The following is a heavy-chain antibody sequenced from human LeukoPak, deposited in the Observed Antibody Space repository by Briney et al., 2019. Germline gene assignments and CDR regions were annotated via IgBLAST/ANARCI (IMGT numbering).Heavy chain of an antibody. Sequence: GGSLRLSCAASGFTFSNAWMSWVRQAPGKGLEWVGRIKSKTDGGTTDYAAPVKGRFTISRDDSKNTLYLQMNSLKTEDTAVYYCTTDPPINDYGDSTGGDWFDPWGQGTLVTVSS. CDR3: TTDPPINDYGDSTGGDWFDP. CDR1: GFTFSNAW. D-gene: IGHD4-17*01. V-gene: IGHV3-15*01. CDR2: IKSKTDGGTT. J-gene: IGHJ5*02.